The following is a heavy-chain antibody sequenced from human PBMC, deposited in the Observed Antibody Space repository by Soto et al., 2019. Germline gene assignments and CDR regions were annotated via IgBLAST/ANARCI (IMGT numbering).Heavy chain of an antibody. CDR3: AKRGRVATRGWFDA. J-gene: IGHJ5*02. D-gene: IGHD5-12*01. CDR2: VSGSGGDT. Sequence: EVLLLESGGGLAQPGGSLRLSCAASGFNFNIYAMSWVRQCPGKGLEWVSAVSGSGGDTYYADSVKGRFTISRDNSKNTLYLQVNSLRDEDTAVYYCAKRGRVATRGWFDAWGQGTLFTVSS. V-gene: IGHV3-23*01. CDR1: GFNFNIYA.